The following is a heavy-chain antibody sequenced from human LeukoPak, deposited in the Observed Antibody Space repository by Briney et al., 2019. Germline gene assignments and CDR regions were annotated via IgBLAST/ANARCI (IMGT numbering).Heavy chain of an antibody. D-gene: IGHD2-2*02. CDR3: ARSRCYNCAFDI. CDR2: VFTSGDA. V-gene: IGHV4-4*07. J-gene: IGHJ3*02. Sequence: PSETLSLTCTVSGGSISPYYRSWIRQPAGKGLEWIGRVFTSGDAKYNSSLKSRVTMSVDTSKNHFSLKLISVTAADTAVYYCARSRCYNCAFDIWGQGTMVTVSS. CDR1: GGSISPYY.